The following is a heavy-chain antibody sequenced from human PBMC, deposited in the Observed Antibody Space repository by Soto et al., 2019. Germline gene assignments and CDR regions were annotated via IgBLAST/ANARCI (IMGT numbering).Heavy chain of an antibody. CDR3: ARQGDSRILRDTFDI. CDR2: INTDNGNT. D-gene: IGHD2-8*01. Sequence: QVQLVQSGAEVKQPGASVKVSCKSSGYTFTHYAMHWVRQAPGQGLEWLGWINTDNGNTAFSQKFQGRVSITIDTSASTAYVDLSSLISEDTAVYYCARQGDSRILRDTFDIWSQGTLVTVAS. CDR1: GYTFTHYA. V-gene: IGHV1-3*04. J-gene: IGHJ3*02.